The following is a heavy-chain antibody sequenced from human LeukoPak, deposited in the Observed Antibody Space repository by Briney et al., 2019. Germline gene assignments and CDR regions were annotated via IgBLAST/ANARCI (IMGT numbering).Heavy chain of an antibody. CDR3: VRRLPNYTSGHDAFDI. D-gene: IGHD6-25*01. V-gene: IGHV4-59*08. CDR1: GGSFSSYY. Sequence: PSETLSLTCAVYGGSFSSYYWSWIRQPPGKGLEWIGYIYNSGSTKYNPSLKSRVTISRDTSKNQISLRLSPVTAADTAVYYCVRRLPNYTSGHDAFDIWGQGTMVTVSS. CDR2: IYNSGST. J-gene: IGHJ3*02.